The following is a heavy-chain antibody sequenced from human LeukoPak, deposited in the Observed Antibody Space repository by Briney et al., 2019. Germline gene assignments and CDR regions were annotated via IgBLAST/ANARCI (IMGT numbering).Heavy chain of an antibody. CDR1: GGSISSYY. D-gene: IGHD6-13*01. Sequence: SETLSLTCTVSGGSISSYYWSWIRQSPGKGLEWIGYIYYSGSTNYNPSLKSRVTISVDTSKNQFSLKLSSVTAADTAVYYCARDRVMAAAGTYWGQGTLVTVSS. J-gene: IGHJ4*02. V-gene: IGHV4-59*12. CDR2: IYYSGST. CDR3: ARDRVMAAAGTY.